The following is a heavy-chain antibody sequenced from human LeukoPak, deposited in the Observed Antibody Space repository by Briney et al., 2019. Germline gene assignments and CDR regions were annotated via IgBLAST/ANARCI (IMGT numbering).Heavy chain of an antibody. V-gene: IGHV3-48*01. Sequence: PGGSLRLSCVASGFTFSTYWMSWVRQAPGKGLEWISYISRSGSTIYYADSVKGRVTISRDNAKNSLYLQMNSLRAEDTAVYYCASPGGVYDYVFDYWGQGTLVTVSS. CDR1: GFTFSTYW. CDR2: ISRSGSTI. J-gene: IGHJ4*02. D-gene: IGHD3-16*01. CDR3: ASPGGVYDYVFDY.